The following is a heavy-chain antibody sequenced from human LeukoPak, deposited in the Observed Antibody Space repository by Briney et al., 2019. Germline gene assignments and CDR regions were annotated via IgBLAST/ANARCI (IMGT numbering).Heavy chain of an antibody. J-gene: IGHJ6*02. Sequence: ASVKVSCKVSGYTLTELSMHWVRQAPGKGLEWMGGFDPEDGETIYAQKFQGRVTMTRDTSTSTVYMELSSLRSEDTAVYYCARGVSGYSYGRYYYYGMDVWGQGTTVTAPS. CDR3: ARGVSGYSYGRYYYYGMDV. V-gene: IGHV1-24*01. CDR2: FDPEDGET. CDR1: GYTLTELS. D-gene: IGHD5-18*01.